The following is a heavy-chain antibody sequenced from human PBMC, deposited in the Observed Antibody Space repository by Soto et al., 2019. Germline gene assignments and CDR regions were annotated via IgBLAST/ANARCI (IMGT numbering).Heavy chain of an antibody. V-gene: IGHV3-23*01. Sequence: EVQLLESGGGLIQAGGSLRLSCAASGFTFSSYAMSWVRQAPGKGLEWVLAISGSGGSTYYADSLKGRFTISRDNSKNTLYLQMNSLRAEDTAVYYCAKETVAGYIDYWGQGTLVTVTS. CDR2: ISGSGGST. CDR3: AKETVAGYIDY. CDR1: GFTFSSYA. D-gene: IGHD6-19*01. J-gene: IGHJ4*02.